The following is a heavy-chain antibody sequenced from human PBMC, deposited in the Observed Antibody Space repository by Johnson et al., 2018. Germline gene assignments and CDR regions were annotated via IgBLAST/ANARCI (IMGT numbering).Heavy chain of an antibody. CDR2: ISYDGSNK. Sequence: VQLLESGGGVVQPGRSLRLSCAASGFTFSSYGMHWVCQAPGKGLEWVAVISYDGSNKYYADSVKGPFTISRDNSKNTLYLQMNSLRPEETAVYYCTRETLRNAFDIWGQGTMVTVSS. CDR3: TRETLRNAFDI. CDR1: GFTFSSYG. J-gene: IGHJ3*02. V-gene: IGHV3-30*03. D-gene: IGHD3-16*01.